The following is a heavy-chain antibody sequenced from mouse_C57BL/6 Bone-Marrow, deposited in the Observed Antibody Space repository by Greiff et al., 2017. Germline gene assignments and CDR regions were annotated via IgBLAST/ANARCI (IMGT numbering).Heavy chain of an antibody. CDR3: ASEEGDDSWYFDV. V-gene: IGHV1-63*01. CDR2: IYPGGGYT. CDR1: GYTFTNYW. D-gene: IGHD2-4*01. Sequence: QVQLQQSGAELVRPGTSVKMSCKASGYTFTNYWIGWAKQRPGHGLEWIGDIYPGGGYTNYNEKFKGKATLTADKSSSTAYMQFSSLTSEDSAIDYCASEEGDDSWYFDVWGTGTTVTVSS. J-gene: IGHJ1*03.